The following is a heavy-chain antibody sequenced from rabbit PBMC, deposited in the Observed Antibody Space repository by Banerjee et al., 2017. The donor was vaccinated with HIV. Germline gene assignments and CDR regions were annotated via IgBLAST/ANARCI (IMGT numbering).Heavy chain of an antibody. CDR2: IGTGSGTT. D-gene: IGHD6-1*01. Sequence: QEQLEESGGGLVQPEGSLTLTCTASGFSFSNKYVMSWVRQPPGEGLEWIGCIGTGSGTTYYASWAKGRFTISKTSSTTVTLQMTSLTVADTATYFCARLYSDIAYAGDLWGQGTLVTVS. CDR3: ARLYSDIAYAGDL. V-gene: IGHV1S45*01. CDR1: GFSFSNKYV. J-gene: IGHJ4*01.